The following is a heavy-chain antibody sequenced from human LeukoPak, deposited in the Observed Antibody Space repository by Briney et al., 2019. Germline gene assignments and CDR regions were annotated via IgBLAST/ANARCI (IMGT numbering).Heavy chain of an antibody. D-gene: IGHD2/OR15-2a*01. Sequence: GGSLRLCCAASGFTFSSYSMNWVRQAPGKGLEWVSYISSSSSTIYYADSVKGRFTISRDNAKNSLYPQMNSLRAEDTAVYYCARVSILIVPYYAFDIWGQGTMVTVSS. CDR2: ISSSSSTI. CDR3: ARVSILIVPYYAFDI. CDR1: GFTFSSYS. J-gene: IGHJ3*02. V-gene: IGHV3-48*04.